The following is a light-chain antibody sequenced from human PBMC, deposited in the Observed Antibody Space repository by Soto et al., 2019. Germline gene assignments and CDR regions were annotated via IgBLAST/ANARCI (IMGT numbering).Light chain of an antibody. Sequence: DIQMTPSPSTLSASVGDRVTITCRASQSIGSWLAWYQQKPGKAPNLLIYKASSLESGVPSRFSGSGSGTEFTLTISSLQPDDFATYYCQQYNSYSHTFGQGTKLEI. J-gene: IGKJ2*01. CDR2: KAS. CDR3: QQYNSYSHT. CDR1: QSIGSW. V-gene: IGKV1-5*03.